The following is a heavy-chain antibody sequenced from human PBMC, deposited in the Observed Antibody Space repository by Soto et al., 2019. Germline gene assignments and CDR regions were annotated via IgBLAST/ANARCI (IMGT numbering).Heavy chain of an antibody. Sequence: QVQLEESGGGAVQPGRSLRLSCAASGFTFSTYGMQWVRQAPGKGLEWVAVISYDGSNKYYADSVKGRFTISRDNSKNTVYLQMNSLRAEDTAVYHCAKDTSGSHCGESYYWGQGTLVTVSS. V-gene: IGHV3-30*18. D-gene: IGHD3-22*01. CDR2: ISYDGSNK. J-gene: IGHJ4*02. CDR3: AKDTSGSHCGESYY. CDR1: GFTFSTYG.